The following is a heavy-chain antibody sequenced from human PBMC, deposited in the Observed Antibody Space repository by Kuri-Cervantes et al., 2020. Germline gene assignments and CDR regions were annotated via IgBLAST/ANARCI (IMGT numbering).Heavy chain of an antibody. CDR1: GFTFSSYA. J-gene: IGHJ2*01. CDR2: ISDSGGRT. CDR3: ARVLGAYSSGYYWYFDL. Sequence: ETLSLTCAASGFTFSSYAMSWVRQAPGKWLEWVSAISDSGGRTYFADSVKGRFTISRDNSRNSLCLQMNSLRAEDTAVYYCARVLGAYSSGYYWYFDLWGRGTLVTVSS. D-gene: IGHD6-19*01. V-gene: IGHV3-23*01.